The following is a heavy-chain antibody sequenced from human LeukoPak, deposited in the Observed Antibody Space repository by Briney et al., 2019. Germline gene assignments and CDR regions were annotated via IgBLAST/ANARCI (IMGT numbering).Heavy chain of an antibody. V-gene: IGHV1-69*13. CDR3: ARASQGVITGYYYYYMDV. Sequence: SVKVSCKASGGTFSSYAISGVRQAPGQGLEWMGGIIPIFGTANYAQKFQGKVTITADESTSTAYMELSSLRSEDTAVYYCARASQGVITGYYYYYMDVWGKGTTVTVSS. CDR2: IIPIFGTA. CDR1: GGTFSSYA. J-gene: IGHJ6*03. D-gene: IGHD3-10*01.